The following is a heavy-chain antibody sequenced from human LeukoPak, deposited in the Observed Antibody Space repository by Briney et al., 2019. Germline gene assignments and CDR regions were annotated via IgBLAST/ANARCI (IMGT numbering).Heavy chain of an antibody. CDR2: IYYSGST. D-gene: IGHD2-8*01. V-gene: IGHV4-39*07. Sequence: SETLSLTCTVSGGSISSSSYYWGWIRQPPGKGLEWIGSIYYSGSTYYNPSLKSRVTISVDTSKNQFSLKLSSVTAADTGVYYCARGLKDAFDIWGQGTMVTVSS. CDR1: GGSISSSSYY. CDR3: ARGLKDAFDI. J-gene: IGHJ3*02.